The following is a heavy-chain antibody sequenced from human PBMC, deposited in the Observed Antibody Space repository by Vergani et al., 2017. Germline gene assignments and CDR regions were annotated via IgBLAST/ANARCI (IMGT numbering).Heavy chain of an antibody. D-gene: IGHD1-1*01. J-gene: IGHJ1*01. Sequence: QVHLVESGGGVFQPGRSLRLSCVVSGFTSSYYGMHWVRQAPGKGLEWVAVISYDGTQKYYADSVKGLFTISRDNSKSTLYLQMNSLRTEDTAVSYCATKSCGTPGCQIGYFREWGQGTLVTVSS. CDR3: ATKSCGTPGCQIGYFRE. CDR2: ISYDGTQK. V-gene: IGHV3-30*03. CDR1: GFTSSYYG.